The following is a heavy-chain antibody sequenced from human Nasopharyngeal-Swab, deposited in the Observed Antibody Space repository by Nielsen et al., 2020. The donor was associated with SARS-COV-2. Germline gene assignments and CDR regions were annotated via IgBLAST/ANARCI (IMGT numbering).Heavy chain of an antibody. CDR1: GFTFSSYD. Sequence: GGSLRLSCAASGFTFSSYDMHWVRQATRKGLEWVSAIGTAGDTYYPGSVKGRFTISRENAKNSLYLQMNSLRAGDTAVYYCARALAPYSGYDYDYYYGMDVWGQGTTVTVSS. D-gene: IGHD5-12*01. J-gene: IGHJ6*02. V-gene: IGHV3-13*04. CDR3: ARALAPYSGYDYDYYYGMDV. CDR2: IGTAGDT.